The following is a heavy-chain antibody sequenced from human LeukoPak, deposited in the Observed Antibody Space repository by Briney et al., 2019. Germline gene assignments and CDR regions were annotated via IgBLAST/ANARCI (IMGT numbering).Heavy chain of an antibody. J-gene: IGHJ4*02. V-gene: IGHV1-69*05. CDR1: GGTFSSYA. D-gene: IGHD6-19*01. CDR2: IIPIFGTA. CDR3: ATQGRYNSGRHGYFDY. Sequence: ASVKVSCKASGGTFSSYAISGVRQAPGQGLEWMGGIIPIFGTANYAQKFQGRVTITTDESTSTAYMELSSLRSEDTAVYYCATQGRYNSGRHGYFDYWGQGTLVTVSS.